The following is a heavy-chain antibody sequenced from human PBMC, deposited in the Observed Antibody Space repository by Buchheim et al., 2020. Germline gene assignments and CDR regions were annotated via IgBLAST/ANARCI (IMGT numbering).Heavy chain of an antibody. CDR1: GFTFSSYE. CDR2: ISSSGSTI. CDR3: ARVPADSGYDEADFDY. J-gene: IGHJ4*02. V-gene: IGHV3-48*03. Sequence: EVQLVESGGGLVQPGGSLRLSCAASGFTFSSYEMNWVRQAPGKGLEWVSYISSSGSTIYYADSVKGRFTISRDNAKNSLYLQMNSLRAEDTAVYYCARVPADSGYDEADFDYWGQGTL. D-gene: IGHD5-12*01.